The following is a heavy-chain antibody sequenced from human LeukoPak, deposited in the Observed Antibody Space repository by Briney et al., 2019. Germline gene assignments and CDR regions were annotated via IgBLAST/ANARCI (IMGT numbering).Heavy chain of an antibody. D-gene: IGHD6-19*01. J-gene: IGHJ3*02. CDR3: AKFCRQWLVYDAFDI. Sequence: PGGSLRLSCAASGFTFSSYAMSWVRQARGKGMEWVSAISGSGGSTYYADSVKGRFTISRDNSKNTLYLQMNSLRAEDTAVYYCAKFCRQWLVYDAFDIWGQGTMVTVSS. CDR2: ISGSGGST. V-gene: IGHV3-23*01. CDR1: GFTFSSYA.